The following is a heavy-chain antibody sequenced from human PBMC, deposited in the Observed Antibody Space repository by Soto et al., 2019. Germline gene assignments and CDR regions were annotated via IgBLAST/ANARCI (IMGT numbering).Heavy chain of an antibody. CDR1: GGSVSNYY. CDR3: AFGDSLGPLDS. V-gene: IGHV4-59*02. J-gene: IGHJ4*02. CDR2: IYNSVRT. Sequence: SATLYLPCSISGGSVSNYYMNRLRQPPGKGLEWIGYIYNSVRTNYNPSLQSRVSISVDTSRNQLSLTLSSMTAADTAVYYCAFGDSLGPLDSWGQGTLVTVSS. D-gene: IGHD2-21*01.